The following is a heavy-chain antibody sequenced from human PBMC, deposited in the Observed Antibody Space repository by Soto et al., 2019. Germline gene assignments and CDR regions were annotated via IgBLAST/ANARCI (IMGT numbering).Heavy chain of an antibody. Sequence: GASVKVSCKVSGYTLTELSMHWVRQAPGKGLEWMGGFDPEDGETIYAQKFQGRVTMTEDTSTDTAYMELSSLRSEDTAVYYCATIIVVVTAMLPTEYFQHWGQGTLVTVSS. V-gene: IGHV1-24*01. CDR1: GYTLTELS. CDR3: ATIIVVVTAMLPTEYFQH. CDR2: FDPEDGET. J-gene: IGHJ1*01. D-gene: IGHD2-21*02.